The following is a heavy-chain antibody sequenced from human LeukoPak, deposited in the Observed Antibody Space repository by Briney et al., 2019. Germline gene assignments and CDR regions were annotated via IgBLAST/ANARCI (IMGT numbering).Heavy chain of an antibody. V-gene: IGHV3-21*01. J-gene: IGHJ5*02. Sequence: PGGSLRLSCAASGFTFSSYSMNWVRQAPGKGLEWVSFISGTSSYIYYADSVKGRFTISRDNSKNTLYLQMNSRRAEDTAVYYCAKDGRKLRYFDWLERKNWFDPWGQGTLVTVSS. CDR2: ISGTSSYI. D-gene: IGHD3-9*01. CDR1: GFTFSSYS. CDR3: AKDGRKLRYFDWLERKNWFDP.